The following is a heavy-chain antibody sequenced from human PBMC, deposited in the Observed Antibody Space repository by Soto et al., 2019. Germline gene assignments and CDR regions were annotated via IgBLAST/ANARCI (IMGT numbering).Heavy chain of an antibody. Sequence: PSETLSLTCAVSGGSISSGGYSWSWIRQPPGKGLEWIGYIYHSGSTYYNPSLKSRVTISVDRSKNQFSLKLSSVTAADTAVYYCARSAFTYYYDSSRYVGCAFDIWGQGTMVTVS. CDR1: GGSISSGGYS. J-gene: IGHJ3*02. CDR2: IYHSGST. CDR3: ARSAFTYYYDSSRYVGCAFDI. V-gene: IGHV4-30-2*01. D-gene: IGHD3-22*01.